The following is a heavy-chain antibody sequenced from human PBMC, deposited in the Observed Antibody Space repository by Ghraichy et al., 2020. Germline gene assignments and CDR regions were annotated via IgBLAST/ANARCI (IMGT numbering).Heavy chain of an antibody. CDR3: TSSNSPNDSSEGGISSFDY. J-gene: IGHJ4*02. Sequence: GGSLRLSCTASGFTFGDYAMSWFRQAPGKGLEWVGFIRSKAYGGTTEYAASVKGRFTISRDDSKSIAYLQMNSLKTEDTAVYYCTSSNSPNDSSEGGISSFDYWGQGTLVTVCS. V-gene: IGHV3-49*03. CDR2: IRSKAYGGTT. D-gene: IGHD3-22*01. CDR1: GFTFGDYA.